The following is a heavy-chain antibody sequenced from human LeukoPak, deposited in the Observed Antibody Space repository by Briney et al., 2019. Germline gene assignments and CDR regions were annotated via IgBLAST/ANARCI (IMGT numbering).Heavy chain of an antibody. CDR1: GFTFDDYG. Sequence: AGGSLRLSCAASGFTFDDYGISCVRQAPGKGLEWGSGINWNGGSTGYADSVKGRFTISRDNAKNSLYLQMNSLRAEDTALYYCARDLATADGVDYWGQGTLVTVSS. CDR3: ARDLATADGVDY. J-gene: IGHJ4*02. D-gene: IGHD1-26*01. CDR2: INWNGGST. V-gene: IGHV3-20*04.